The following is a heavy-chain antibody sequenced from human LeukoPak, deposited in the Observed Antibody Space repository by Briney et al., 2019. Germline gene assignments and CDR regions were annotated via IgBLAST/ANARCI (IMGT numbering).Heavy chain of an antibody. D-gene: IGHD2-2*01. V-gene: IGHV1-2*02. CDR3: ARVGSTPPHYYYYYMDV. J-gene: IGHJ6*03. CDR2: INPNSGGT. Sequence: ASVKVSCKASGYTFTGYYMHWVRQAPGQGLEWMGWINPNSGGTNYAQKFQGRVTMTRDTSISTAYMELSRLRSDDTAVYNCARVGSTPPHYYYYYMDVWGKGTTVTVSS. CDR1: GYTFTGYY.